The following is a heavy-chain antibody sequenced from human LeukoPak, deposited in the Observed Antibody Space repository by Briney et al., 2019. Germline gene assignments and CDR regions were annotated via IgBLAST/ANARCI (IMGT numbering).Heavy chain of an antibody. D-gene: IGHD5-18*01. CDR2: IWYDGSNK. Sequence: GGSLRLSCAASGFTFSSYGMHWVRQAPGKGLEWVAVIWYDGSNKYYADSVKGRFTISRDNSKNTLYLQMNSLRAEDTAVYYCAKFDRFAEQLWFPSSLDFDYWGQGTLVTVSS. CDR1: GFTFSSYG. V-gene: IGHV3-30*02. CDR3: AKFDRFAEQLWFPSSLDFDY. J-gene: IGHJ4*02.